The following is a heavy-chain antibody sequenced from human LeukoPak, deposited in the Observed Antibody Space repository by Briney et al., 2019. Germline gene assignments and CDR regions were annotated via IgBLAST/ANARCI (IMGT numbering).Heavy chain of an antibody. CDR2: IYFSGST. CDR3: ANLGYYNYGMDV. V-gene: IGHV4-39*01. J-gene: IGHJ6*02. Sequence: SETLPLSCTVSGGSISITTYYWGWIRQPPGKGLEWIGTIYFSGSTYYNPSPKRRVTISVDTSKNQFSLTMRSVTAADTAVYYCANLGYYNYGMDVWGQGTTVTVSS. CDR1: GGSISITTYY.